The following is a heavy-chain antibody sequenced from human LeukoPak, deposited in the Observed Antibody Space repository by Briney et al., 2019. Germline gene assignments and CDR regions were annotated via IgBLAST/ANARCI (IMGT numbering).Heavy chain of an antibody. V-gene: IGHV1-8*02. Sequence: GASVKVSCKASGYTFTSYGIRWVRQATGQGLEWMGWMNPYSGITGYPQKFQGRVTMTRDTSISTAYMELSSLTSEDTAVYFCARENVNRGSSWGYDYFGMDVWGQGTAVTVSS. CDR3: ARENVNRGSSWGYDYFGMDV. CDR2: MNPYSGIT. J-gene: IGHJ6*02. CDR1: GYTFTSYG. D-gene: IGHD6-13*01.